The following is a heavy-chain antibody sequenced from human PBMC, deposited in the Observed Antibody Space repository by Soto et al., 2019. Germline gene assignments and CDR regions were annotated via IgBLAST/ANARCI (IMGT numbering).Heavy chain of an antibody. J-gene: IGHJ3*02. CDR2: ITAGGDGT. CDR3: APHVYCSGGSCQYDAFAI. V-gene: IGHV3-23*01. D-gene: IGHD2-15*01. Sequence: EVPVLESGGGLVQPGGSLRLSCEASGITFSNYMMTWIRQAPGKGLEWVSTITAGGDGTYYADSVKGRFTMSRETSKTTLYLQMNSLRAEDTAVYYCAPHVYCSGGSCQYDAFAIRGQGTMVTVSS. CDR1: GITFSNYM.